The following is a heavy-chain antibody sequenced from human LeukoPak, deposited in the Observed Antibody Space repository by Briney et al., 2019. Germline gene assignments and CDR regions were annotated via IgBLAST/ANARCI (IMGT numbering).Heavy chain of an antibody. CDR3: AKDHSGSYYPNWFDP. Sequence: PGGSPRLSCAAYRFIFSSYGMHWVRQAPGKGLEWVAVISYDESNKYYADSVKGRFTISRDNSKNTLYLQMNSLRAEDTAVYYCAKDHSGSYYPNWFDPWGQGTRVTVSS. CDR2: ISYDESNK. CDR1: RFIFSSYG. V-gene: IGHV3-30*18. J-gene: IGHJ5*02. D-gene: IGHD3-10*01.